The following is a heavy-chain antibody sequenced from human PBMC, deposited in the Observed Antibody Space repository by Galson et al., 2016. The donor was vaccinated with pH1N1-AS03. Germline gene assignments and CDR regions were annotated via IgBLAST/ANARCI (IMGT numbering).Heavy chain of an antibody. Sequence: SETLSLTCTVSGGFFGSHSWSWVRQSPGKGLECIGYIYSSGSAIYNPSFRSRVTISIDTSRNQFSLRVNSVTAADTAVYYCARYTYESAAGGYFFYYWGHGTLVTVSS. V-gene: IGHV4-59*11. CDR1: GGFFGSHS. D-gene: IGHD5-18*01. J-gene: IGHJ4*01. CDR3: ARYTYESAAGGYFFYY. CDR2: IYSSGSA.